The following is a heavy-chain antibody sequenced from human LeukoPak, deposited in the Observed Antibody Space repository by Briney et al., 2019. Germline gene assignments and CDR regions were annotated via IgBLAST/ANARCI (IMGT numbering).Heavy chain of an antibody. CDR2: IYYSGST. J-gene: IGHJ4*02. Sequence: SETLSLTCTASGGSISSGGYYWSWIRQHPGKGLEWIGYIYYSGSTYYNPSLKSRVTISVDTSKNQFSLKLSSVTAADTAVYYCARVYRSSYWVHYYFDYWGQGTLVTVSS. CDR1: GGSISSGGYY. CDR3: ARVYRSSYWVHYYFDY. V-gene: IGHV4-31*03. D-gene: IGHD4-11*01.